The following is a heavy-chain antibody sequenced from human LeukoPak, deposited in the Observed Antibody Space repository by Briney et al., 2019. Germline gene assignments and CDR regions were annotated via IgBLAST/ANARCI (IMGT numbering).Heavy chain of an antibody. CDR1: GFTVSSNY. CDR2: IYSGVST. J-gene: IGHJ6*03. D-gene: IGHD5-24*01. Sequence: GGSLRLSSAASGFTVSSNYMSWIRQAPGKGLEWVSVIYSGVSTYYADSVKGRFTISRDNSKNTLYLQMNGLTAEDTAVYYCARFARDGYNYYYYYMDVWGKGTTVTVSS. V-gene: IGHV3-66*02. CDR3: ARFARDGYNYYYYYMDV.